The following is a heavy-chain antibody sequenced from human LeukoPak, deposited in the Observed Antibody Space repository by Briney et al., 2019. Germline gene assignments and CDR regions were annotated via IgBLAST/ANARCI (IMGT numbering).Heavy chain of an antibody. CDR1: GFTFGSYG. J-gene: IGHJ6*02. CDR3: AKELYCSSTSCYPPPYYYYGMDV. Sequence: PGRSLRLSCAASGFTFGSYGMHWVRQAPGKGLEWVAVISYDGSNKYYADSVKGRFTISRDNSKNTLYLQMNSLRAEDTAVYYCAKELYCSSTSCYPPPYYYYGMDVWGQGTTVTVSS. D-gene: IGHD2-2*01. V-gene: IGHV3-30*18. CDR2: ISYDGSNK.